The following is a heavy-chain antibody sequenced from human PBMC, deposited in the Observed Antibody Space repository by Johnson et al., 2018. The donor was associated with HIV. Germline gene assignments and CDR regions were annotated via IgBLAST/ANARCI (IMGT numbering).Heavy chain of an antibody. CDR1: GFTFDDYG. V-gene: IGHV3-20*04. Sequence: VQLVESGGGIVRPGGSLRLSCAASGFTFDDYGMSWVRQAPGKGLEWVSGINWNGGSTGYADSVKGRFTISRDNAKKSLYLQMNSLRAEDTAVYYCAKDLAIYDCVWEGVFDIWGQGTMVTVSS. J-gene: IGHJ3*02. D-gene: IGHD3-16*01. CDR2: INWNGGST. CDR3: AKDLAIYDCVWEGVFDI.